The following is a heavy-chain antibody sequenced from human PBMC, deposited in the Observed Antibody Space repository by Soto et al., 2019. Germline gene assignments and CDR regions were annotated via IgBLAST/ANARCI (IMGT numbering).Heavy chain of an antibody. V-gene: IGHV4-38-2*01. CDR2: IYHSGTT. CDR3: ARAFCGDYAAHYYGMDV. Sequence: PSETLSLTCAVSGYSIGNTYYWGWIRQPPGKGLEWIGNIYHSGTTYYNPSLESRVTISVDTSNNQFSLKLSSVTAADTAVYYCARAFCGDYAAHYYGMDVWGQGTTVTVSS. D-gene: IGHD4-17*01. CDR1: GYSIGNTYY. J-gene: IGHJ6*02.